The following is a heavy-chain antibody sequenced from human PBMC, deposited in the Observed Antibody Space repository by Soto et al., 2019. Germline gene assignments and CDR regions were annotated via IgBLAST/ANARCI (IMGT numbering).Heavy chain of an antibody. CDR3: APDIVATTTDPYYYYYYGMDV. CDR1: GGTFSSYA. CDR2: IIPIFGTA. Sequence: QVQLVQSGAEVKKPGSSVKVSCKASGGTFSSYAISWVRQAPGQGLEWMGGIIPIFGTANYAQKFQGRVTITADESTSTAYMELSSLRSEDTAVYYCAPDIVATTTDPYYYYYYGMDVWGQGTTVTVSS. J-gene: IGHJ6*02. V-gene: IGHV1-69*01. D-gene: IGHD5-12*01.